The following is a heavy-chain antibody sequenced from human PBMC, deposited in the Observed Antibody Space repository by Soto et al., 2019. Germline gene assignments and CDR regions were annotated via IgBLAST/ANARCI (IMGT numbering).Heavy chain of an antibody. V-gene: IGHV3-64*01. Sequence: GGSLRLSCAASGFTFSNYAMHWVRQAPGEGLEYVSAISSSGGNTYYANSVKDRFTISRDNSKNTLYLHMGSLTAEDMAVYYCARGSPGYYGSGSYLNYWGQGTLVTVSS. CDR3: ARGSPGYYGSGSYLNY. D-gene: IGHD3-10*01. CDR2: ISSSGGNT. CDR1: GFTFSNYA. J-gene: IGHJ4*02.